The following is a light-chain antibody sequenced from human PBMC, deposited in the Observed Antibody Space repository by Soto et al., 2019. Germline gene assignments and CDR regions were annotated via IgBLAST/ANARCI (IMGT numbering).Light chain of an antibody. V-gene: IGKV1-5*01. Sequence: DIQMTQSPSTLSASVGDRVTITCRASQSLNSLLAWYQQKPGRAPKLLIYDDSTLESGVQSRFSGSGSGTEFTLTISRLEPEDFAVYYCKQYGSSGTCGQGTKVDI. CDR1: QSLNSL. J-gene: IGKJ1*01. CDR3: KQYGSSGT. CDR2: DDS.